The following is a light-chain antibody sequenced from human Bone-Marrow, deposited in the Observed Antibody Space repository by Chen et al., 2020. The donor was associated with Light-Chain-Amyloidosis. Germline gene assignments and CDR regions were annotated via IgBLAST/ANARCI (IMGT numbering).Light chain of an antibody. V-gene: IGLV3-25*03. CDR2: SDT. Sequence: SYELTQPPSVSVSPGQTARITCAGDDLPTKYAYWYQQKPGQAPVLVIHSDTERPSAISERFSDSSSGTTATLTISEVQEEDEADYHCQSADSSGTYEVIFGGGTKLTVL. J-gene: IGLJ2*01. CDR3: QSADSSGTYEVI. CDR1: DLPTKY.